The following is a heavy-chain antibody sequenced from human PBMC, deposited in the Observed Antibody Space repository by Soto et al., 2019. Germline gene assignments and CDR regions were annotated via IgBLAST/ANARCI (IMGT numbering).Heavy chain of an antibody. V-gene: IGHV4-59*01. J-gene: IGHJ5*02. Sequence: TSETLSLTCTVSGGSISSSYWSWIRQPPGKGLEWIGYLYHSGSTNYNPSLRSRVSISVDTSKNQFSLTLSSVTAADTAVYYCARTYGSGNWFDPWGQGTLVTVSS. CDR2: LYHSGST. D-gene: IGHD3-10*01. CDR1: GGSISSSY. CDR3: ARTYGSGNWFDP.